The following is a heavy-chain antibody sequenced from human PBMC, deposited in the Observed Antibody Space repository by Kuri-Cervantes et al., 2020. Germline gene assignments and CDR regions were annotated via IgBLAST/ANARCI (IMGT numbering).Heavy chain of an antibody. Sequence: GSLRLSCAASGFTFSSYWMHWVRQAPGKGLEWIGEINHSGSTYYNPSLKSRVTISVDRSKNQFSLKLSSVTAADTTVYYCARVPKGGLFDYWGRGTLVTVSS. V-gene: IGHV4-4*02. CDR1: GFTFSSYW. CDR2: INHSGST. CDR3: ARVPKGGLFDY. D-gene: IGHD1-26*01. J-gene: IGHJ4*02.